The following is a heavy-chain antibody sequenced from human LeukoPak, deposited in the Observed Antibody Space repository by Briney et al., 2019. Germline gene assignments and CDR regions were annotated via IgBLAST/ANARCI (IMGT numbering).Heavy chain of an antibody. D-gene: IGHD3-3*01. Sequence: GGSLRPSCAASGFTFSSYWMSWVRQAPGKGLEWVANIKQDGSEKYYVDSVKGRFTISRDNAKNSLYLQMNSLRAEDTAVYYCAREASPPYYDFWSGYYRKELDYYYYGMDVWGQGTTVIVSS. CDR3: AREASPPYYDFWSGYYRKELDYYYYGMDV. J-gene: IGHJ6*02. CDR2: IKQDGSEK. CDR1: GFTFSSYW. V-gene: IGHV3-7*03.